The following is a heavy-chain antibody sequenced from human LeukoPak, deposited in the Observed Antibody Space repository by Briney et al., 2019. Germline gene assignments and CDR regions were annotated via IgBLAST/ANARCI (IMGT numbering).Heavy chain of an antibody. V-gene: IGHV3-30*18. CDR2: ISYDGSNK. D-gene: IGHD1-26*01. J-gene: IGHJ4*02. CDR3: AKEHPVGGTNYLDY. CDR1: GFTFSSYG. Sequence: GGSLRLSCAASGFTFSSYGMHWVRQAPGKGLEWVAVISYDGSNKYYADSVKGRFTISRDNSKNTLYLQMNSLRAEDTAVYYCAKEHPVGGTNYLDYWSQGTLVTVPS.